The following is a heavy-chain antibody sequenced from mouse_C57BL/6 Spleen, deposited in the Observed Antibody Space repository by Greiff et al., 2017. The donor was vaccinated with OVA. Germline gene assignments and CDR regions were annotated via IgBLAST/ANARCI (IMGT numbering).Heavy chain of an antibody. CDR2: IDPSDSYT. Sequence: QVQLQQPGAELVMPGASVKLSCKASGYTFTSYWMHWVKQRPGQGLEWIGEIDPSDSYTNYNQKFKGKSTLTVDKSSSTAYMQLSSLTSEDSAVYYCVRGNWYYYAMDYWGQGTSVTVSS. J-gene: IGHJ4*01. CDR3: VRGNWYYYAMDY. CDR1: GYTFTSYW. V-gene: IGHV1-69*01. D-gene: IGHD4-1*01.